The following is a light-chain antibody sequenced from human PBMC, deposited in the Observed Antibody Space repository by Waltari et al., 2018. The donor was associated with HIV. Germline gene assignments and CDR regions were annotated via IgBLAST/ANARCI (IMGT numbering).Light chain of an antibody. CDR2: ASS. CDR3: QVYGGSPRWT. CDR1: QTVDHKS. J-gene: IGKJ1*01. Sequence: VLTQSPATLSVSQGENATISCRASQTVDHKSLTWYQQRPGQAPRLVLFASSTRATGIPDRFHGSESGTEFTLTIRRLEPEDFAIYYCQVYGGSPRWTFGPGTRLEIK. V-gene: IGKV3-20*01.